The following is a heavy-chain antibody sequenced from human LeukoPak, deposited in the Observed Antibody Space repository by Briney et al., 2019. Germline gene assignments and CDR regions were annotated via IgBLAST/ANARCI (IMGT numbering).Heavy chain of an antibody. J-gene: IGHJ6*03. CDR1: GGTFNIYA. Sequence: AASVKVSFKASGGTFNIYASSWVRQAPGQGRERMGGSIPIFGTTNYTQKFQDRDTITADKSTSTASMALSSLRSEDTAVYSCAGVVGLTGYSSSWYSGYYYYMDVWGKGTTVTVSS. CDR2: SIPIFGTT. V-gene: IGHV1-69*06. CDR3: AGVVGLTGYSSSWYSGYYYYMDV. D-gene: IGHD6-13*01.